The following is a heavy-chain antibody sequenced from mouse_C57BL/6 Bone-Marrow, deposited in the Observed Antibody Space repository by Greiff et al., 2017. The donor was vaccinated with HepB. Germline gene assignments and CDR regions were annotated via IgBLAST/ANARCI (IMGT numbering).Heavy chain of an antibody. V-gene: IGHV5-4*01. CDR3: ARDGYYEAY. CDR2: ISDGGSYT. D-gene: IGHD2-3*01. Sequence: EVKLMESGGGLVKPGGSLKLSCAASGFTFSSYAMSWVRQTPEKRLEWVATISDGGSYTYYPDNVKGRFTISRDNAKNNLYLQMSHLKSEDTAMYYCARDGYYEAYWGQGTLVTVSA. CDR1: GFTFSSYA. J-gene: IGHJ3*01.